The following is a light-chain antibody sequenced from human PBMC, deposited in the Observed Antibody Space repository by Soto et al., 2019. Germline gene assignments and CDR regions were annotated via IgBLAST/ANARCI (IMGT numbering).Light chain of an antibody. CDR1: SSDIGSYNL. Sequence: QSVLTQPASVSGSPGQSITISCTGTSSDIGSYNLVSWYQQHPGEAPKLMIYEVSERPSGVSSRFSASKSGNTASLTISRLQAEDEAEYYCCSYAGSRTYYVFGTGTKVTVL. CDR2: EVS. J-gene: IGLJ1*01. CDR3: CSYAGSRTYYV. V-gene: IGLV2-23*02.